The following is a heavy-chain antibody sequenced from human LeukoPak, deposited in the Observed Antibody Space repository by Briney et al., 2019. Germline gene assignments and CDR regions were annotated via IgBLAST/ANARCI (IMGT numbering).Heavy chain of an antibody. J-gene: IGHJ4*02. CDR2: ISGSGGST. CDR3: AREVRYFALGDY. Sequence: GGSLRLSCAASGFTFSSYWMSWVRQAPGKGLEWVSAISGSGGSTYYADSVKGRFTISRDNAKNSLYLQMNSLRAEDTAVYYCAREVRYFALGDYWGQGTLVTVSS. V-gene: IGHV3-23*01. D-gene: IGHD3-9*01. CDR1: GFTFSSYW.